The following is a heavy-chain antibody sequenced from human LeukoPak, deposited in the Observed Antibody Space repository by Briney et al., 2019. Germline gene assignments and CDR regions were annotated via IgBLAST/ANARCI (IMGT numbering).Heavy chain of an antibody. V-gene: IGHV3-43*01. D-gene: IGHD3-9*01. Sequence: GGSLRLSCAASGFTFDDYTMHWVRQAPGKGLEWVSLISWGGGSTYYADSVKGRFTISRDNSKNSLYLQMNSLRTEDTALYYCAKDITYYDILSGMDVWGQGTTVTVSS. CDR3: AKDITYYDILSGMDV. CDR2: ISWGGGST. CDR1: GFTFDDYT. J-gene: IGHJ6*02.